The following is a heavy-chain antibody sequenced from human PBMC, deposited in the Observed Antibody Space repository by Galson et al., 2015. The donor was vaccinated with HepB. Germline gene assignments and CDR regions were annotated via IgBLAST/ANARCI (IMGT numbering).Heavy chain of an antibody. CDR3: AISGYNSARDAFDV. V-gene: IGHV3-30*12. J-gene: IGHJ3*01. CDR2: VPYDGSGDE. CDR1: GISYSTSG. D-gene: IGHD2-15*01. Sequence: SLRLSCAVSGISYSTSGIHWVRQAPVKGLEWVAGVPYDGSGDEHYADSVKGRFTISRDNSKNTLDLQMASLRAEDTALYYCAISGYNSARDAFDVWGQGTLVTVSS.